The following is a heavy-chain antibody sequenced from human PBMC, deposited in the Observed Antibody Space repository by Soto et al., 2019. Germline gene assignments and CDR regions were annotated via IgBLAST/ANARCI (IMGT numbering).Heavy chain of an antibody. CDR2: INSDGSST. D-gene: IGHD5-12*01. CDR3: ARRRGYSGYEIQT. V-gene: IGHV3-74*01. J-gene: IGHJ5*01. CDR1: GFTFSSYW. Sequence: AGSLRLSCAASGFTFSSYWMHWVRQAPGKGLVWVSRINSDGSSTSYADSVKGRFTISRDNAKNTLYLQMNSLRAEDTAVYYCARRRGYSGYEIQTWGQGTMVTVSS.